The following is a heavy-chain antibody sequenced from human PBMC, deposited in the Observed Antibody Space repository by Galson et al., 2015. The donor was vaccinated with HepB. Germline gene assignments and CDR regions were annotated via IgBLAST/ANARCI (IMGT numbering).Heavy chain of an antibody. V-gene: IGHV3-11*06. Sequence: SLRLSCAASGFTFSDHYMAWIRQAPGKGLEWVSYISSESIYTNYADSVNGRFTISRDNAKNSLYLQMNSLRAGDTAVYYCARGSSNHYCDPADYWGQGTLVTVSS. J-gene: IGHJ4*02. CDR2: ISSESIYT. D-gene: IGHD3-22*01. CDR1: GFTFSDHY. CDR3: ARGSSNHYCDPADY.